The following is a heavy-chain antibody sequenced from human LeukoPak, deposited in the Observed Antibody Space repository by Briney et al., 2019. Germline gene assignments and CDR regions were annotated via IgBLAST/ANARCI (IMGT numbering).Heavy chain of an antibody. D-gene: IGHD6-6*01. J-gene: IGHJ4*02. Sequence: GGSLRLSCAASGFTFDDYAMHWVRQAPGKGLEWVSGISWNSGSIGYADSVKGRFTISRDNAKNSLYLQMNSLRAEDMALYYCAKDINSSSSRRSAGFDYWGQGTLVTVSS. CDR2: ISWNSGSI. V-gene: IGHV3-9*03. CDR3: AKDINSSSSRRSAGFDY. CDR1: GFTFDDYA.